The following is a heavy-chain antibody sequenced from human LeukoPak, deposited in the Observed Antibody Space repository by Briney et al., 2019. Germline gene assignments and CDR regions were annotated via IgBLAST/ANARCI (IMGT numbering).Heavy chain of an antibody. CDR1: GYTFTSYD. CDR2: MNPNTGYT. Sequence: GASVKVSCKASGYTFTSYDIIWVRQATGQGLEWMGWMNPNTGYTGYAHQFQGRITMTRNTAISTAYMDLSSLNSQDTAVYYGASSSAYAHFDNWGKGTPVSVSS. CDR3: ASSSAYAHFDN. J-gene: IGHJ4*01. V-gene: IGHV1-8*01. D-gene: IGHD2-15*01.